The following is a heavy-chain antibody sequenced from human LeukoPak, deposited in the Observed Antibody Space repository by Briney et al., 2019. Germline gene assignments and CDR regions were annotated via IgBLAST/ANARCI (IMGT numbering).Heavy chain of an antibody. CDR1: GGTFSSYA. V-gene: IGHV1-69*05. J-gene: IGHJ4*02. CDR3: ARDSSVESGSLDY. D-gene: IGHD1-26*01. Sequence: SVKVSCKASGGTFSSYAISWVRQAPGQGLEWMGGIIPIFGTANYAQKFQGRVTITTDESTSTAYMELSSLRSEDTAVYYCARDSSVESGSLDYWGQGTLVTVSS. CDR2: IIPIFGTA.